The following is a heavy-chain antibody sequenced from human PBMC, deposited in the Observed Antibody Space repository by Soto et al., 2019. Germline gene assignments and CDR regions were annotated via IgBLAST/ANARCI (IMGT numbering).Heavy chain of an antibody. V-gene: IGHV4-31*03. CDR3: AREPSI. CDR2: IYYRATT. CDR1: GGSINSGGYS. Sequence: QVQLQESGPGLVKPSQTLSLTSTVSGGSINSGGYSCSWIRQHAGKGLEWIGYIYYRATTYYNPSLKSRVTISVDTSKNQFSLKLSSVTAADTAVYYCAREPSIWGPGTLVTVSS. J-gene: IGHJ4*02.